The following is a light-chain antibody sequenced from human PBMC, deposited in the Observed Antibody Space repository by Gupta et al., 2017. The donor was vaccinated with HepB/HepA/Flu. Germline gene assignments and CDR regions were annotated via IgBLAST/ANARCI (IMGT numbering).Light chain of an antibody. V-gene: IGKV3-20*01. J-gene: IGKJ1*01. CDR3: QQDRSSPWT. CDR1: QSISSTN. CDR2: GGS. Sequence: EIELTQSPGTLSVSVGERATLTCRASQSISSTNLAWYQQTAGQAPRLLIYGGSRRGTVIPDRFSGSGSGTDFTLTISRLAPEDFAVYYCQQDRSSPWTFGQGTKVEIK.